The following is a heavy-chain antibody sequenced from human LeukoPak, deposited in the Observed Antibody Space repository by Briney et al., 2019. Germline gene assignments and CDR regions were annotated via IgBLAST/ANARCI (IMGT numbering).Heavy chain of an antibody. D-gene: IGHD3-3*01. CDR1: GFTFSIYA. Sequence: PGGSLRLSCAASGFTFSIYAMSWVRQAPGKGLEWVANIKQDGSEKYYVDSVKGRFTISRDNAKNSLYLQMNSLRAEDTAVYYCASPFSGRLLYVYWGQGTLVTVSS. V-gene: IGHV3-7*01. CDR2: IKQDGSEK. CDR3: ASPFSGRLLYVY. J-gene: IGHJ4*02.